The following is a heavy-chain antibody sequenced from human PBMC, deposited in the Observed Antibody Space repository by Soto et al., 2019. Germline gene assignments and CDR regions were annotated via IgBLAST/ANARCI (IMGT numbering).Heavy chain of an antibody. D-gene: IGHD3-9*01. CDR2: IGSSSSYT. CDR1: GFPFSDYY. J-gene: IGHJ4*02. Sequence: QVQLVESGGDLVKPGGSLRLSCAASGFPFSDYYMSWVRQAPGKGLEWVSSIGSSSSYTNYADSVKGRFTISRDNAKNSLYLQMNSLRAEDTAVYYCARRRPTGYYNYWGQATLVTVSA. CDR3: ARRRPTGYYNY. V-gene: IGHV3-11*05.